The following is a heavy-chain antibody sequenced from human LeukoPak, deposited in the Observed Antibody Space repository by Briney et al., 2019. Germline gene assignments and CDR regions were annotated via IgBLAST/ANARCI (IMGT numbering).Heavy chain of an antibody. D-gene: IGHD2-15*01. Sequence: SVKVSCKASGGTFSSYAISWVRQAPGQGLEWMGGIIPIFGTANYAQKFQGRVTITADESTSTAYMELSSLRSEDTAVYYCARAANLLGYCSGGSCYLDAFDIWGQWTMVTVSS. V-gene: IGHV1-69*13. CDR2: IIPIFGTA. J-gene: IGHJ3*02. CDR1: GGTFSSYA. CDR3: ARAANLLGYCSGGSCYLDAFDI.